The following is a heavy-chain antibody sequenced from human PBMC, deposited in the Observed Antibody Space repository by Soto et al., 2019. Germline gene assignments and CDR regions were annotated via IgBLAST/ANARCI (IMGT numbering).Heavy chain of an antibody. Sequence: PGGSLRLSCAVSGFTFSQYGMHWVRQAPGKGLEWVAVIWYDGSLKYYGDSVKGRFTISRDNSMNTLYLQMNSLRAEDTAVYYCARINLPTNVPGILSLDYWGQGTLVTVSS. V-gene: IGHV3-33*01. D-gene: IGHD1-1*01. CDR3: ARINLPTNVPGILSLDY. CDR1: GFTFSQYG. CDR2: IWYDGSLK. J-gene: IGHJ4*02.